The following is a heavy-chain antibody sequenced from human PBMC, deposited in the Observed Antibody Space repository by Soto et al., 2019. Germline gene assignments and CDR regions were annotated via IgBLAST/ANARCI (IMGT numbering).Heavy chain of an antibody. D-gene: IGHD4-17*01. CDR1: GGSFSIYA. CDR2: IIPIFGTA. Sequence: SVKVSCNASGGSFSIYAISWVRQAPGQGLEWMGGIIPIFGTANYAQKFQGRVTITADESTSTAYMELSSLRSEDTAVYYCATGRTTVVLDVQHWGQGTLVTVSS. V-gene: IGHV1-69*13. CDR3: ATGRTTVVLDVQH. J-gene: IGHJ1*01.